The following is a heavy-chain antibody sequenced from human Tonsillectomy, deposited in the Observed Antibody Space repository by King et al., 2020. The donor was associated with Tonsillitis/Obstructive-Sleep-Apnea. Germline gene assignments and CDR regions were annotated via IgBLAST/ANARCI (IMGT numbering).Heavy chain of an antibody. CDR3: TRTGPTFYFDY. CDR1: GFTFGDYT. CDR2: IRSKAYDGAT. D-gene: IGHD3-16*01. J-gene: IGHJ4*02. Sequence: VQLVESGGGLVQPGRSLRLSCTASGFTFGDYTMSWVRQAPGKGLEWVGFIRSKAYDGATEYAASVKGRFTISRDDSKSIAYLQMNSLKTEDTSVYYCTRTGPTFYFDYWGQGTLVTVSS. V-gene: IGHV3-49*04.